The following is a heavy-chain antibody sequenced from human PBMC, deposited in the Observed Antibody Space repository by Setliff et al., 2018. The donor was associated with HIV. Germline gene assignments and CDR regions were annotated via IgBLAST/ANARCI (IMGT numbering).Heavy chain of an antibody. CDR2: IIPMYNIP. CDR3: ARDQTGVAAAAFGGGSAWSDEGFDI. Sequence: SVKVSCKTSGGTLSNYVITWVRQAPGQGLEWMGMIIPMYNIPAYAQKFQGRVTFTADESTSTAYMELSSLSSEDTADYYCARDQTGVAAAAFGGGSAWSDEGFDIWGQGTMVTVSS. J-gene: IGHJ3*02. CDR1: GGTLSNYV. D-gene: IGHD6-13*01. V-gene: IGHV1-69*13.